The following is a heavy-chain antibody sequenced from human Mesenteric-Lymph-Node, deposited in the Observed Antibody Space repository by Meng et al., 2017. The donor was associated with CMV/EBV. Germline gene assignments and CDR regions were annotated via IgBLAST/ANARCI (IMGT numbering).Heavy chain of an antibody. CDR2: FNPKDVET. J-gene: IGHJ6*02. CDR3: ATGPIHYYYGMDV. Sequence: ASVKVSCKASGYTFSNYGISWVRQAPGQGLEWMGGFNPKDVETIYAQKFQGRVTMTEDTSTDTAYMELSSLRSDDTAVYFCATGPIHYYYGMDVWGQGTTVTVSS. CDR1: GYTFSNYG. V-gene: IGHV1-24*01.